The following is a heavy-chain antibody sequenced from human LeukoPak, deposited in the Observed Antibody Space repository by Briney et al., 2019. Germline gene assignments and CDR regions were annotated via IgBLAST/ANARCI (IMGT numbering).Heavy chain of an antibody. V-gene: IGHV1-24*01. CDR2: FDPEDGET. D-gene: IGHD3-3*01. J-gene: IGHJ4*02. Sequence: ASVKVSCKASGYTFTGYYMHWVRQAPGKGLEWMGGFDPEDGETIYAQKFQGRVTMTEDTSTDTAYMELSSLRSEDTAVYYCATELMYDFWSGYYTGISYWGQGTLVTVSS. CDR3: ATELMYDFWSGYYTGISY. CDR1: GYTFTGYY.